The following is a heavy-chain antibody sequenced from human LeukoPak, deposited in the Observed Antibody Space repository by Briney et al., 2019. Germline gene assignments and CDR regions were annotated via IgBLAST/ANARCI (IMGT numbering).Heavy chain of an antibody. J-gene: IGHJ4*02. D-gene: IGHD3-16*02. CDR2: IYYSGST. V-gene: IGHV4-39*07. Sequence: PSETLSLTCTVSGGSISSSSNYWGWIRQPPGKGLEWIGSIYYSGSTYYNPSLKSRVTISVDTSKNQFSLKLSSVTAADTAVYYCARLRDDYVWGSYRYLDYWGQGTLVTVSS. CDR3: ARLRDDYVWGSYRYLDY. CDR1: GGSISSSSNY.